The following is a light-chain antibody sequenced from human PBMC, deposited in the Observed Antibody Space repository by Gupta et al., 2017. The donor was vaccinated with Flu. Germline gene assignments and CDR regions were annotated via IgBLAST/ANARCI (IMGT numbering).Light chain of an antibody. CDR1: NIGSKG. J-gene: IGLJ3*02. Sequence: SYVLAQPPSVAVAPGQTASITCGGDNIGSKGVHWYRQQPGQAPVLVLYADSDRPSGIPERFSGSNSGNTATLTITKVEAGDEAEYYCQVWHISSDHLRVFGGGTKLTVL. CDR3: QVWHISSDHLRV. V-gene: IGLV3-21*02. CDR2: ADS.